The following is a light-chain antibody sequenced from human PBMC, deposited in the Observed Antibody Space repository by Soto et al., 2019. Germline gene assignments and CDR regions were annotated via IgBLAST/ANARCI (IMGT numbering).Light chain of an antibody. Sequence: QAVVTQPPSMSGAPGQRVTISCTGSSSNIGAGYDVHWYQQHPGTAPKLLIFDNNNRPSGVPDRFSGSKSDTSASLAITGFRAEDEADYYCQSFATSLSGFVVFGGGTKVTVL. J-gene: IGLJ2*01. V-gene: IGLV1-40*01. CDR3: QSFATSLSGFVV. CDR2: DNN. CDR1: SSNIGAGYD.